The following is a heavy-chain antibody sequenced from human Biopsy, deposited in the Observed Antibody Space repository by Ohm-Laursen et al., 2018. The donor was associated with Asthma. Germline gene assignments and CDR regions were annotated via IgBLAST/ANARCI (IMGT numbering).Heavy chain of an antibody. Sequence: SQTLSLICTVSGGSISSDDYYWSWIRQAPGKGLEWIAYIYSSGDTYYSPSLKSRVSISLDTSKNHFALRLTFVTAADTAVYYCARHWDWGSFFDYWGQGTPVTVSS. V-gene: IGHV4-30-4*01. D-gene: IGHD7-27*01. CDR3: ARHWDWGSFFDY. J-gene: IGHJ4*02. CDR1: GGSISSDDYY. CDR2: IYSSGDT.